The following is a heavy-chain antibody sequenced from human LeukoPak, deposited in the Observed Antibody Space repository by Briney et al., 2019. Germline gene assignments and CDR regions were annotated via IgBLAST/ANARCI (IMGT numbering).Heavy chain of an antibody. CDR3: ARGYCSGGSCYSYYYYNYMDV. V-gene: IGHV4-39*07. Sequence: TSETLSLTCTVSGGSFSSSSYYWGWIRQPPGKGLEWIGSIHYSGSTNYNPSLRSRVTISVDTSKNQFSLKLSSVTAADTAVYYCARGYCSGGSCYSYYYYNYMDVWGKGTTVTVSS. J-gene: IGHJ6*03. CDR2: IHYSGST. CDR1: GGSFSSSSYY. D-gene: IGHD2-15*01.